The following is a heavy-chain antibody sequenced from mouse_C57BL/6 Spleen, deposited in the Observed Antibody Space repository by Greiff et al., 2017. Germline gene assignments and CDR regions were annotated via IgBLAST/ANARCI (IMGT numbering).Heavy chain of an antibody. CDR3: ARVVTTVVAYYFDY. J-gene: IGHJ2*02. D-gene: IGHD1-1*01. Sequence: EVQLQQSGAELVKPGASVKLSCTASGFNFTDYYMHWVKQRTGQGLEWIGRIDPEDGDTNYDQKFQGKATITADTSSNTAYLQLSSLTSEDTAVYYCARVVTTVVAYYFDYWGQGTSVTVSS. V-gene: IGHV14-2*01. CDR1: GFNFTDYY. CDR2: IDPEDGDT.